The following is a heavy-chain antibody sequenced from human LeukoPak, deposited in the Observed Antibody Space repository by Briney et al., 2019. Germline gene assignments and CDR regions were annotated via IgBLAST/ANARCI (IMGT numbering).Heavy chain of an antibody. CDR2: ISAYNGNT. CDR1: GYTFTSYG. J-gene: IGHJ4*02. Sequence: GASVKVSCKASGYTFTSYGISWVRQAPGQGLEWMGWISAYNGNTSYAQKLQGRVTMTTDTSTSTAYMELRSLRSDDTAVYYCARAPEGYGSGSYYVPYFDYWGQGTLVTVSS. CDR3: ARAPEGYGSGSYYVPYFDY. V-gene: IGHV1-18*01. D-gene: IGHD3-10*01.